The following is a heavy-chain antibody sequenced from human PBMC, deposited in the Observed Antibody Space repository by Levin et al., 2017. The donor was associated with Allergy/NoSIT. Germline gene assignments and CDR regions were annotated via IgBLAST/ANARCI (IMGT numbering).Heavy chain of an antibody. J-gene: IGHJ4*02. V-gene: IGHV3-48*03. Sequence: GESLKISCAASGFTFNSYEMTWVRQAPGKGLEWVSYISSSGSTIYYADSVKGRFTISRDNAKNSLFLQMNSLRAEDTAVYYCAKIAVTDTGGDYWGQGTLVTVSS. CDR1: GFTFNSYE. D-gene: IGHD6-19*01. CDR3: AKIAVTDTGGDY. CDR2: ISSSGSTI.